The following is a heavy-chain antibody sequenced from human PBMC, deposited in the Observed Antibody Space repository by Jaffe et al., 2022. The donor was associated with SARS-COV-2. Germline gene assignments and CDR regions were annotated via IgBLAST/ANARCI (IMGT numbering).Heavy chain of an antibody. CDR3: AKGGIAAAGTSYGMDV. CDR1: GFTFSSYA. Sequence: EVQLLESGGGLVQPGGSLRLSCAASGFTFSSYAMSWVRQAPGKGLEWVSAISGSGGSTYYADSVKGRFTISRDNSKNTLYLQMNSLRAEDTAVYYCAKGGIAAAGTSYGMDVWGQGTTVTVSS. D-gene: IGHD6-13*01. J-gene: IGHJ6*02. V-gene: IGHV3-23*01. CDR2: ISGSGGST.